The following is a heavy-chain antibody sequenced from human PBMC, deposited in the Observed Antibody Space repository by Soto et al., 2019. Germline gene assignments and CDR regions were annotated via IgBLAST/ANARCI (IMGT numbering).Heavy chain of an antibody. CDR2: ISYDGSNK. Sequence: PGGSLRLSCAASGFTFSSYAMHWVRQAPGKGLEWVAVISYDGSNKYYADSVKGRFTISRDNSKNTLYLQMNSLRAEDTAVFYCARANGLPFGYYYDSSGPESFEYWGQGT. J-gene: IGHJ4*02. CDR1: GFTFSSYA. V-gene: IGHV3-30-3*01. CDR3: ARANGLPFGYYYDSSGPESFEY. D-gene: IGHD3-22*01.